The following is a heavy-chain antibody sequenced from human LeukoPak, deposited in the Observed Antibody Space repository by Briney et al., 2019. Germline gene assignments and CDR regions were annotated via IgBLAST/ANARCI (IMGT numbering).Heavy chain of an antibody. D-gene: IGHD3-10*01. CDR3: ARVGSGAFDI. Sequence: SETLSLTCTVSGGSISSYYWSWIRQPPGKGLEWIGYIYYSGNTNYNPSLKSRVTISIDTSKNPFSLKLSSVTAADTAVYYCARVGSGAFDIWGQGTMVTLSS. CDR1: GGSISSYY. CDR2: IYYSGNT. J-gene: IGHJ3*02. V-gene: IGHV4-59*01.